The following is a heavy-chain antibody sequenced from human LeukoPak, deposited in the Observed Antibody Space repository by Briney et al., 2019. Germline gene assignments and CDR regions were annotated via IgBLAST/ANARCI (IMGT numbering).Heavy chain of an antibody. V-gene: IGHV4-34*01. J-gene: IGHJ6*03. Sequence: SETLSLTCAVYGGSFSGYYWSWIRQPPGKGLEWIGEINHSGSTNYNPSLKSRVTISVDTSKNQFSLKLSSVTAADTAVYYCASLRSARHYCYYYMDVWGKGTTVTVSS. D-gene: IGHD3-3*01. CDR3: ASLRSARHYCYYYMDV. CDR1: GGSFSGYY. CDR2: INHSGST.